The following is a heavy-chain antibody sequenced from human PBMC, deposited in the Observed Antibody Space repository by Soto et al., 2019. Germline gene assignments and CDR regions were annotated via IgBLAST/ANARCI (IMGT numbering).Heavy chain of an antibody. CDR2: INAGNGNT. CDR1: GYTFTSYA. J-gene: IGHJ4*02. Sequence: QVQLVQSGAEEKKPGASVKVSCKASGYTFTSYAMHWVRQAPGQRLEWMGWINAGNGNTKYSQKFQGRVTITRNTSTSTAYMELSSQRSEDTAVYYCARGIASYYFDYGGQGTLVTVSS. CDR3: ARGIASYYFDY. D-gene: IGHD6-13*01. V-gene: IGHV1-3*05.